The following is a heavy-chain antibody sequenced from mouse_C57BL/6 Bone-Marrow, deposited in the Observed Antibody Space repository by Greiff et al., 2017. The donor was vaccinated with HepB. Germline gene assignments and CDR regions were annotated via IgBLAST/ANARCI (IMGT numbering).Heavy chain of an antibody. Sequence: EVQLVESGGDLVKPGGSLKLSCAASGFTFSSYGMSWVRQTPDKRLEWVATISSGGSYTYYPDSVKGRFTISRDNAKNTLYLQMSSLKSEDTAMYYCVRQTTTVVGAYWGQGTLVTVSA. CDR1: GFTFSSYG. CDR2: ISSGGSYT. D-gene: IGHD1-1*01. CDR3: VRQTTTVVGAY. V-gene: IGHV5-6*01. J-gene: IGHJ3*01.